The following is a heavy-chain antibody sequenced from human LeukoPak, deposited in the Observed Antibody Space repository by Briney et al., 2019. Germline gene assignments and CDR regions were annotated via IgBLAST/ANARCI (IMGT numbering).Heavy chain of an antibody. CDR3: AKDGTAMASDAFDI. D-gene: IGHD5-18*01. V-gene: IGHV3-43*02. CDR2: ISGDGGST. J-gene: IGHJ3*02. CDR1: GFTFDDYA. Sequence: GGSLRLSCAASGFTFDDYAMHWVRQAPGKGLEWVSLISGDGGSTYYADSVKGRFTISRDNSKNFLYLQMNSLRTEDTALYYCAKDGTAMASDAFDIWGQGTMVTVSS.